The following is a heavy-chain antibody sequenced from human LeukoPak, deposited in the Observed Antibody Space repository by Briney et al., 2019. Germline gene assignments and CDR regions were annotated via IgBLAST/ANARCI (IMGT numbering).Heavy chain of an antibody. Sequence: PSETLSLTCTVSGGSISSYYWGWIRQPPGKGLEWIGYIYYSGSTNYNPSLKSRVTISVDTSKNQFSLKLSSVTAADTALYYCAGVFSISPGWFDPWGQGTLVTVSS. CDR1: GGSISSYY. CDR2: IYYSGST. J-gene: IGHJ5*02. V-gene: IGHV4-59*01. CDR3: AGVFSISPGWFDP. D-gene: IGHD3-3*01.